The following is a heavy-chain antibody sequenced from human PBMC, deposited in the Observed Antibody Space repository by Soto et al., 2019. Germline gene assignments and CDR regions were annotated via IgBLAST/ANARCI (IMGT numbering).Heavy chain of an antibody. V-gene: IGHV4-30-2*01. D-gene: IGHD4-17*01. CDR1: GGSISSGGYS. Sequence: SETLSLTCAVSGGSISSGGYSLSWIRQPPGKGLEWIGYIYHSGSTYYNPSLKSRVTISVDRSKNQFSLKLSSVTAADTAVYYCARGTTVTAFDYWGQGTLVTVSS. J-gene: IGHJ4*02. CDR2: IYHSGST. CDR3: ARGTTVTAFDY.